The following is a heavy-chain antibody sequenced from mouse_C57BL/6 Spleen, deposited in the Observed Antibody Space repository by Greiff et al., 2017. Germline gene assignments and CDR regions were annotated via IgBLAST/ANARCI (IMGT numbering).Heavy chain of an antibody. CDR1: GYTFTSYW. D-gene: IGHD1-1*01. CDR2: IDPSDSYT. V-gene: IGHV1-59*01. J-gene: IGHJ2*01. Sequence: VQLQQPGAELVRPGTSVKLSCKASGYTFTSYWMHWVKQRPGQGLEWIGVIDPSDSYTNYNQKFKGKATLTVDTSSSTAYMQLSSLTSEDSAVYYCARRGIYYGSSSPYYFDYWGQGTTLTVSS. CDR3: ARRGIYYGSSSPYYFDY.